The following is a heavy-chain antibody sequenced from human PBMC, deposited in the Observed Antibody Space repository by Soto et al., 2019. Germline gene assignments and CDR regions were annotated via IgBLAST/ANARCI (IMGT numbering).Heavy chain of an antibody. D-gene: IGHD1-26*01. J-gene: IGHJ6*02. CDR3: AKDLRADWESYYYSAMDF. CDR1: GGTFSSFT. V-gene: IGHV1-69*01. Sequence: QVQLVQSGAEVKKPGSSVKVSCKASGGTFSSFTISWVRQAPGQGLEWMGGIIPIYGTANYAQKFQGRVTITADASTRTAYMELSSLRSEDTAVYYCAKDLRADWESYYYSAMDFWGQGTTVTVSS. CDR2: IIPIYGTA.